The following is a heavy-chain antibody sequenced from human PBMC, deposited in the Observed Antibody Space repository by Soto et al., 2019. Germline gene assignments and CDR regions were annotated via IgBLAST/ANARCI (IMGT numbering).Heavy chain of an antibody. V-gene: IGHV1-8*01. D-gene: IGHD3-3*01. Sequence: QVQLVQSGAEVKKPGASVKVSCKASGYTFTSYDINWVRQATGQGLEWMGWMNPNSGNTGYAQKLQGRVTMTRNTSKSTAYMELSSLRSEDTAVYYCARGDVLRFLEWLKGGDYFDYWGQGTLVTVSS. CDR2: MNPNSGNT. CDR3: ARGDVLRFLEWLKGGDYFDY. J-gene: IGHJ4*02. CDR1: GYTFTSYD.